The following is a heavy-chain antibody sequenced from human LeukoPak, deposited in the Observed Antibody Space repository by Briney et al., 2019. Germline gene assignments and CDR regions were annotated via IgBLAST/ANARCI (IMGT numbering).Heavy chain of an antibody. CDR1: GYTLTELS. CDR2: FDPEDGET. CDR3: ATAHPLICGGDCYTQGDY. Sequence: ASMKVSCKVSGYTLTELSMHWVRQAPGKGLEWMGGFDPEDGETIYAQKFQGRVTMTEDTSTDTAYMELSSLRSEDTAVYYCATAHPLICGGDCYTQGDYWGQGTLVTVSS. V-gene: IGHV1-24*01. D-gene: IGHD2-21*02. J-gene: IGHJ4*02.